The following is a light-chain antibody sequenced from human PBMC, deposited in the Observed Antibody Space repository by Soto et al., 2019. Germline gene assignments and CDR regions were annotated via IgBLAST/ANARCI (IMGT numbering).Light chain of an antibody. J-gene: IGKJ5*01. CDR2: GAS. V-gene: IGKV3-20*01. CDR3: QHYGSSSYT. CDR1: QSFSSSY. Sequence: SPGTLSLSPGERATLSCRASQSFSSSYLAWYQQKPGQAPRLLIYGASNRATGSPDRFSGSGSGTDFTLTISRLEPEDFAVYYCQHYGSSSYTFGQGTRLEIK.